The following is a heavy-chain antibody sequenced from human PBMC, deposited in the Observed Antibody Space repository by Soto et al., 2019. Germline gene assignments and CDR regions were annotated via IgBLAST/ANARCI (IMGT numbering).Heavy chain of an antibody. CDR3: ARDHGDYVPYYFDY. CDR1: GGSISSGGYY. Sequence: PSETLSLTCTVSGGSISSGGYYWSWIRQHPGKGLEWIGYIYYSGSTYYNPSLKSRVTISVDTSKNQFSLKLSSVTAADTAVYYCARDHGDYVPYYFDYWGQGTLVTVSS. J-gene: IGHJ4*02. CDR2: IYYSGST. D-gene: IGHD4-17*01. V-gene: IGHV4-31*03.